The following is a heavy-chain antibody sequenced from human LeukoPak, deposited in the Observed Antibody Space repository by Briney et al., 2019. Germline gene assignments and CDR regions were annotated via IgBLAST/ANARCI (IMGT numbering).Heavy chain of an antibody. J-gene: IGHJ4*02. CDR1: GGSISSYY. CDR3: ARGSGYSSGWYNPRPFDY. V-gene: IGHV4-59*01. Sequence: SETLSLTCTVSGGSISSYYWSWIRQPPGKGLEWIGYIYYSGSTNYNPSLKSRVTISVGTSKNQFSLKLSSVTAADTAVYYCARGSGYSSGWYNPRPFDYWGQGTLVTVSS. CDR2: IYYSGST. D-gene: IGHD6-19*01.